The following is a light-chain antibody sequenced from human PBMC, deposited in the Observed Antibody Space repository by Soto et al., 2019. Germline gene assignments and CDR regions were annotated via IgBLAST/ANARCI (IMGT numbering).Light chain of an antibody. CDR1: QDIGTY. Sequence: AIQMTQSPSSLSPSAGDRVTITCRASQDIGTYLVWYQQKPGKAPNLLIYSASTLHSGGPSRFSGSGAGTVFTLTISSLQSEDSATYYCQQYFKLRTFGQGTKVEVK. CDR3: QQYFKLRT. CDR2: SAS. J-gene: IGKJ1*01. V-gene: IGKV1-8*01.